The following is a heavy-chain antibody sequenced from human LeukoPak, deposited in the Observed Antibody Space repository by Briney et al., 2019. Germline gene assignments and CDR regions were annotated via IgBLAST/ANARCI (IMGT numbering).Heavy chain of an antibody. V-gene: IGHV4-59*01. Sequence: SETLSLTCTVSGGSISSYYWSWIRQPPGKGLEWIGYIYYSGSTNYNPSLKSRVTISVDTSKNQFSLKLGSVTAADTAVYYCARDRDGYDAFDIWGQGTMVTVSS. CDR1: GGSISSYY. J-gene: IGHJ3*02. CDR2: IYYSGST. CDR3: ARDRDGYDAFDI. D-gene: IGHD5-24*01.